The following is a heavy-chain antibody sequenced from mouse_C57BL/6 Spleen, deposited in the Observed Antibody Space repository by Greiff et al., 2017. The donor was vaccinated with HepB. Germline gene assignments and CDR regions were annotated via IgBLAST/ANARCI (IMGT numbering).Heavy chain of an antibody. J-gene: IGHJ4*01. Sequence: QVQLQQSGAELVRPGSSVKLSCKASGYTFTSYWMDWVKQRPGQGLEWIGNIYPSDSETHYNQKFKDKATLTVDKSSSTAYMQLSSLTSEDSAVYYWARGNGNYRYAMDDWGQGNSVTVSS. CDR2: IYPSDSET. CDR3: ARGNGNYRYAMDD. CDR1: GYTFTSYW. V-gene: IGHV1-61*01. D-gene: IGHD2-1*01.